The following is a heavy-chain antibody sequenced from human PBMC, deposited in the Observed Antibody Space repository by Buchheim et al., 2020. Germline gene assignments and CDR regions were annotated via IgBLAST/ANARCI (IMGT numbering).Heavy chain of an antibody. CDR3: AGGYDFWSGYYFYYYYGMDV. CDR1: GFTFSSYG. V-gene: IGHV3-33*01. D-gene: IGHD3-3*01. CDR2: IWYDGSNK. Sequence: QVQLVESGGGVVQPGRSLRLSCAASGFTFSSYGMHWVRQAPGKGLEWVAVIWYDGSNKYYADSVKGRFTISRDNSKNTLYLQMNSMRAEDTAVYYCAGGYDFWSGYYFYYYYGMDVWGQGTT. J-gene: IGHJ6*02.